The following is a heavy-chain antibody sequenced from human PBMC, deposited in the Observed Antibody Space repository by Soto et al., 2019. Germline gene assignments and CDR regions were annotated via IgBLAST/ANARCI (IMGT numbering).Heavy chain of an antibody. CDR2: VYPSDSDV. CDR1: VYRFSSSC. Sequence: ESLKISCQGTVYRFSSSCIGWVRQKPGKGLEWLGNVYPSDSDVRYSPAFEGQVTISADNSINTAYWQLLNLKASDTAIYYCTKGAPSPFVSWGQGTRVTVSS. CDR3: TKGAPSPFVS. J-gene: IGHJ1*01. V-gene: IGHV5-51*01. D-gene: IGHD3-16*01.